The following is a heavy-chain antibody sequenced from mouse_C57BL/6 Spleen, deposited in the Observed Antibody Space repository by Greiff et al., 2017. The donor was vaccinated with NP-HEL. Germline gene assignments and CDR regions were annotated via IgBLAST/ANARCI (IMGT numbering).Heavy chain of an antibody. CDR1: GFNIKDYY. CDR2: IDPEDGDT. D-gene: IGHD1-1*01. Sequence: DVQLQESGAELVRPGASVKLSCTASGFNIKDYYMHWVKQRPEQGLEWIGRIDPEDGDTEYAPKFQGKATMTADTSSNTAYLQLSSLTSEDTAVYYCTYYYGSSPDWFAYWGQGTLVTVSA. CDR3: TYYYGSSPDWFAY. J-gene: IGHJ3*01. V-gene: IGHV14-1*01.